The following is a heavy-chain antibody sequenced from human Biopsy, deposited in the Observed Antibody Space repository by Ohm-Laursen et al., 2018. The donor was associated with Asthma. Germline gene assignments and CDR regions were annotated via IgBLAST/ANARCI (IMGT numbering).Heavy chain of an antibody. CDR1: GFKFAEYT. J-gene: IGHJ4*02. CDR2: ISWNSATI. V-gene: IGHV3-9*01. CDR3: AKVRSDWVIAESFDY. D-gene: IGHD3-16*02. Sequence: SLRLSCSASGFKFAEYTMHWVRQAPGKGLEWVSGISWNSATIGYADSVEGRFTISRDNAKNSVFLHMDSLRPEDTAFYYCAKVRSDWVIAESFDYWGQGVLVTVSS.